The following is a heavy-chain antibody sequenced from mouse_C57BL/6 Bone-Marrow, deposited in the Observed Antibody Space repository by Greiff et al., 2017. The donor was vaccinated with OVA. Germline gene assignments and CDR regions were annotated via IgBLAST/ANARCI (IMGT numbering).Heavy chain of an antibody. J-gene: IGHJ1*03. V-gene: IGHV14-4*01. CDR1: GFNIKDDY. CDR2: IDPENGDT. CDR3: TTPIYSGSSRYCDV. Sequence: EVQLQQPGAELVRPGASVKLSCTASGFNIKDDYMHWVKQRPEQGLEWIGWIDPENGDTEYASKFQGKATVTADTSSNTAYLQLSSLTSEDTAVYYCTTPIYSGSSRYCDVWGTGTTVTVSS. D-gene: IGHD1-1*01.